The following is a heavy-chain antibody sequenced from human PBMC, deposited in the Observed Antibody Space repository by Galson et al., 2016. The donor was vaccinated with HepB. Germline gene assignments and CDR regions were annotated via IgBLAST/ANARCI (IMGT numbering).Heavy chain of an antibody. J-gene: IGHJ6*03. Sequence: SLRLSCASSGFNFSSHDMHWVRQAPGKGPEWVAVIWVDGSIKYYAESVKGRFTISRDNFKSTLSLQMNSLRAEDTAVYFCARQLATPDRSYYYIDVWGKGTPVTVSS. CDR2: IWVDGSIK. D-gene: IGHD1-1*01. V-gene: IGHV3-33*01. CDR1: GFNFSSHD. CDR3: ARQLATPDRSYYYIDV.